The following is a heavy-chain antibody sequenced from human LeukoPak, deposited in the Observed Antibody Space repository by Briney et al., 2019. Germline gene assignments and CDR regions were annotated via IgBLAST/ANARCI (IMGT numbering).Heavy chain of an antibody. CDR2: IYYSGST. D-gene: IGHD3-22*01. CDR1: GGSISSSSYY. CDR3: ARGVGYYDSSGYIYYFDY. V-gene: IGHV4-39*01. Sequence: SETLSLTCTVSGGSISSSSYYWGWVRQPPGKGREWIVSIYYSGSTYNNPSLKIRVTISVDTSKNQFSLKLSSVTAADTAVYYCARGVGYYDSSGYIYYFDYWGQGTLVTVSS. J-gene: IGHJ4*02.